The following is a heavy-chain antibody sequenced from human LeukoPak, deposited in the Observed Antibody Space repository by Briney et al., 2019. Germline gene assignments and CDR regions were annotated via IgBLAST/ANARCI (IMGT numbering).Heavy chain of an antibody. D-gene: IGHD3-3*01. Sequence: SQTLSLTCTVSGGSLSSGSYYWRWLRQPAGRGREWIGRIYTSGSTNNNPSLKSRVTISVDTSKNQFSVKLSSVTAADTAVYYCARGYNDFWSGYYSDYWGQGTLVTVSS. V-gene: IGHV4-61*02. CDR1: GGSLSSGSYY. J-gene: IGHJ4*02. CDR2: IYTSGST. CDR3: ARGYNDFWSGYYSDY.